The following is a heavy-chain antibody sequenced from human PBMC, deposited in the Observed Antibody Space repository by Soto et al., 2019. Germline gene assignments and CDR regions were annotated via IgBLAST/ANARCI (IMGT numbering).Heavy chain of an antibody. D-gene: IGHD2-2*02. CDR3: ARSFTVPAAIGY. CDR2: INAGNGNT. Sequence: QVQLVQSGAEVKKPGASVKVSCKASGYTFTSYAMHWVRQAPGQRLEWMGWINAGNGNTKYSQKFQGRVTITRDTSASTAYIELRSLNSEDRAVCYCARSFTVPAAIGYWGQGTLVTVPA. CDR1: GYTFTSYA. V-gene: IGHV1-3*01. J-gene: IGHJ4*02.